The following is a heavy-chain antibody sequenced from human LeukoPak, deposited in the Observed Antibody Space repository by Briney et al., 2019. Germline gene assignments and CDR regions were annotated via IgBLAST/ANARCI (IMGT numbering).Heavy chain of an antibody. CDR1: GYTFTGYY. CDR2: INPNSGGT. V-gene: IGHV1-2*02. CDR3: ARDLNLWRGIAAEVYFDL. J-gene: IGHJ2*01. Sequence: ASVKVSCKASGYTFTGYYMHWVRQAPGQGLEWMGWINPNSGGTNYAQKFQGRVTMTRDTSISTAYMELSRLRSDDTAVYYCARDLNLWRGIAAEVYFDLWGRGTLVTVSS. D-gene: IGHD6-13*01.